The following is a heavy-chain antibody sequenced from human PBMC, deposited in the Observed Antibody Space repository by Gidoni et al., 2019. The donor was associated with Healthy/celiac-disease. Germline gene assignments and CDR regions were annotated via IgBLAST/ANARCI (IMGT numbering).Heavy chain of an antibody. V-gene: IGHV4-4*02. J-gene: IGHJ4*02. D-gene: IGHD3-22*01. CDR2: IYHSGST. CDR1: VGSISRSNW. CDR3: ARSYYYDSSGYALDY. Sequence: QVQLHESGPGLVKPSGTLSLTCAVSVGSISRSNWWSWVRQPPGKGLEWIGEIYHSGSTKYNPSLKSRVTISVDKSKNQFSLKLSSVNDAETAVYYCARSYYYDSSGYALDYWGQGTLVTVSS.